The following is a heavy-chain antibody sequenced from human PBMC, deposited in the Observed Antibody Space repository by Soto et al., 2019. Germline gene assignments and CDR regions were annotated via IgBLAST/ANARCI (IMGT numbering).Heavy chain of an antibody. CDR1: GFTFSSYA. D-gene: IGHD1-26*01. Sequence: QVQLVESGGGVVQPGRSLRLSCAASGFTFSSYAMHWVRQAPGKGLEWVAVISYDGSNKYYADSVKGRFTISRDNSKNTLYLQMNSLSAEDTAVYYCARDPSPPSGSYGYGMDVWGQGTTVTVSS. CDR3: ARDPSPPSGSYGYGMDV. CDR2: ISYDGSNK. V-gene: IGHV3-30-3*01. J-gene: IGHJ6*02.